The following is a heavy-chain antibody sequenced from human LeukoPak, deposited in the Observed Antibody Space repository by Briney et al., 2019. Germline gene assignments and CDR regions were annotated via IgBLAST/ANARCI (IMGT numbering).Heavy chain of an antibody. D-gene: IGHD3-16*01. V-gene: IGHV4-4*07. Sequence: SETLSLTCTVSGGSINNYYWSWIRQPAGKGLEWIGLIYSSGSTSYNPSLKSRVTMSVDTSKNRFSLKLSSVTAADTAVYYCARETSQKGAHYMDVWGKGTTVTISS. J-gene: IGHJ6*03. CDR2: IYSSGST. CDR1: GGSINNYY. CDR3: ARETSQKGAHYMDV.